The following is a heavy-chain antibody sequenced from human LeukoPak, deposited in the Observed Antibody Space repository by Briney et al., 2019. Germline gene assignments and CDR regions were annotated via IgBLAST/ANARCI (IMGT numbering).Heavy chain of an antibody. CDR2: ISALNGNT. D-gene: IGHD3-22*01. CDR1: GYTFTSYA. V-gene: IGHV1-18*01. Sequence: ASVKVSCKASGYTFTSYAISWVRQAPGQGLEWMGWISALNGNTNYAQKLQGRVTMTTDTSTSTAYMELRSLRSDDTAVYYCARVKTNYYYDSSGNAFDIWGQGTMVTVSS. CDR3: ARVKTNYYYDSSGNAFDI. J-gene: IGHJ3*02.